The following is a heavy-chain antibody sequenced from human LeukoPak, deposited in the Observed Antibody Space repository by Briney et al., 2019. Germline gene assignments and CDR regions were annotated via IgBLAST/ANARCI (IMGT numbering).Heavy chain of an antibody. CDR2: ISGSGGST. J-gene: IGHJ4*02. Sequence: PGGSLRLSCAASGFSLSSYSMNWVRQAPGEGLEWVSAISGSGGSTYYADSVKGRFTISRDNSKNTLYLQMNSLRAEDTAVYYCAKGYSSSWSGFDYWGQGTLVTVSS. D-gene: IGHD6-13*01. V-gene: IGHV3-23*01. CDR1: GFSLSSYS. CDR3: AKGYSSSWSGFDY.